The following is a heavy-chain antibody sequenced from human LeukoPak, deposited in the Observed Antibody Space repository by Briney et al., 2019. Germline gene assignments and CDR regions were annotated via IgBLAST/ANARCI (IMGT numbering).Heavy chain of an antibody. Sequence: PGGSLRLSCAASGFTFSQNWISWVGKAPGKGREWVPNKKQEGGEKQDGSEKNYVDPVKGRFTISRDNAKNSLYLQMNSLRAEDTAVYYCARSGRGVDSFYFYMDVWGKGTTVTVSS. D-gene: IGHD3-10*01. CDR2: KKQEGGEKQDGSEK. V-gene: IGHV3-7*01. CDR3: ARSGRGVDSFYFYMDV. CDR1: GFTFSQNW. J-gene: IGHJ6*03.